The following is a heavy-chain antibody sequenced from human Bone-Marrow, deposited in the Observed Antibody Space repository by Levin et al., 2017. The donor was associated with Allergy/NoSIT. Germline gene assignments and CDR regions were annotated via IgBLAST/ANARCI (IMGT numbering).Heavy chain of an antibody. CDR1: GVSVNSASYY. D-gene: IGHD3-22*01. CDR2: VYMSGTS. CDR3: ARVPYYYDISGSVDM. Sequence: SETLSLTCSVSGVSVNSASYYWTWIRQPPGKGLEWIGYVYMSGTSNHNPSLNNRVTISLDTSKNQISLNLRSVTAADTAMYYCARVPYYYDISGSVDMWGQGTMVTVSS. V-gene: IGHV4-61*01. J-gene: IGHJ3*02.